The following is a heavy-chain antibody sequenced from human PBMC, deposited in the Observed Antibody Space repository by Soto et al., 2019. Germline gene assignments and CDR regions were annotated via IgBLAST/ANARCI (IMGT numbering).Heavy chain of an antibody. D-gene: IGHD2-2*01. CDR3: AKTRMPSTGDAYDI. V-gene: IGHV3-30*18. CDR2: ISYDGSKK. CDR1: GFTFSSYG. Sequence: ESGGGVVQPGRSLRLSCAASGFTFSSYGIHWVRQAPGKGLEWVAVISYDGSKKYYGDSVKGRFTISRDNSKNTLDLQMDSLRPEDTAVYYCAKTRMPSTGDAYDIWGQGTMVTVSS. J-gene: IGHJ3*02.